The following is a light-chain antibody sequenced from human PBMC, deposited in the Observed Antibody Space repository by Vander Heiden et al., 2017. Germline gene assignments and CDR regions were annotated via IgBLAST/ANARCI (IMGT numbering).Light chain of an antibody. V-gene: IGKV1-39*01. CDR2: AAT. J-gene: IGKJ2*01. Sequence: IQMTQSPSSLSASVGDRVTITCRASQSVSRSLTWYQQKPGKAPKLLIYAATNLRSGVPSGFSGSGSGTDFTLTISSLQPEDFATYYCLQSHSAPFSFGQGTKLEIK. CDR1: QSVSRS. CDR3: LQSHSAPFS.